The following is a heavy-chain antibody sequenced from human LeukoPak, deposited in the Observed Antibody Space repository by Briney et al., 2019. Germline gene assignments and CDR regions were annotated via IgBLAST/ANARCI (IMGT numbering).Heavy chain of an antibody. CDR2: IYYSGST. CDR3: ARPQVLLSFSWFDP. CDR1: GFTFSSYA. J-gene: IGHJ5*02. Sequence: GSLRLSCAASGFTFSSYAMSWVRQAPGKGLEWIGSIYYSGSTYYNPSLKSRVTISVDTSKNQFSLKLSSVTAADTAVYYCARPQVLLSFSWFDPWGQGTLVTVSS. V-gene: IGHV4-39*01. D-gene: IGHD2-15*01.